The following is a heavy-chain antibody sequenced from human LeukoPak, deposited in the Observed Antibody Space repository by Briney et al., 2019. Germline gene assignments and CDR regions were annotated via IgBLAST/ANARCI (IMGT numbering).Heavy chain of an antibody. CDR2: IRYDGSNK. CDR1: GFTFSSYG. Sequence: GGSLRLSCAASGFTFSSYGMHWVRQAPGKGLEWVAFIRYDGSNKYYADSVKGRFTISRDNSKNTLYLQMNSLRAEDTAVYYCAKDFYYYGSASPIIDWGQGTLVTVSS. CDR3: AKDFYYYGSASPIID. V-gene: IGHV3-30*02. J-gene: IGHJ4*02. D-gene: IGHD3-10*01.